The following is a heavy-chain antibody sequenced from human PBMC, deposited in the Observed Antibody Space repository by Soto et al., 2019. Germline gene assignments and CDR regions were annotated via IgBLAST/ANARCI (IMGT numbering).Heavy chain of an antibody. D-gene: IGHD3-10*01. CDR3: AKDRGGELSP. V-gene: IGHV3-30*18. J-gene: IGHJ5*02. Sequence: GGSLRLSCAASGFTFSSYGMHWVRQAPGKGLEWVAVISYDGSNKYYADSVKGRFTISRDNSKNTLYLQMNSLRAEDTAVYYCAKDRGGELSPWGQGTLVTVSS. CDR2: ISYDGSNK. CDR1: GFTFSSYG.